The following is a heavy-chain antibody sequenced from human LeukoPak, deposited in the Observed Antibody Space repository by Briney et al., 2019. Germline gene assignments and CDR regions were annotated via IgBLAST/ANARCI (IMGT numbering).Heavy chain of an antibody. D-gene: IGHD6-19*01. CDR1: GGSISSGGYY. V-gene: IGHV4-31*03. Sequence: SQTLSLTCTVSGGSISSGGYYWSWIRQHPGKGLEWIGYIYYSGSTYYNPSLKSRVTMSVDTSKNQFSLKLSSVTAADTAVYYCARGSSGWYSDYWGQGTLVTVSS. CDR2: IYYSGST. CDR3: ARGSSGWYSDY. J-gene: IGHJ4*02.